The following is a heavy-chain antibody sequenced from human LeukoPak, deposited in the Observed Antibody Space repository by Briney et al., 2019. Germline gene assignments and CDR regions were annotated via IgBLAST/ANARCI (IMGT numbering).Heavy chain of an antibody. CDR3: ARDPPYYDSSGYYYDY. J-gene: IGHJ4*02. CDR2: ISGSSIYI. Sequence: GGSLRLSCPASGFTFSTYSMNWVRQAPGKGLEWVSSISGSSIYIYYADSVKGRFTISRDNAKNSLYLQMNSLRAEDTAVYYCARDPPYYDSSGYYYDYWGQGTLVTVSS. V-gene: IGHV3-21*01. CDR1: GFTFSTYS. D-gene: IGHD3-22*01.